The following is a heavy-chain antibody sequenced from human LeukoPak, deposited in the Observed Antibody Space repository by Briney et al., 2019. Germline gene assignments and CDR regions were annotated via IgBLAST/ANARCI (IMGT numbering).Heavy chain of an antibody. V-gene: IGHV3-7*03. D-gene: IGHD6-19*01. Sequence: GGSLRLSCAASGFTFSSYSMNWVRQAPGKGLEWVANIKQDGSEKYYVDSVKGRFTISRDNANNSLYLQMNSLRAEDTAVYYCARMSGIAVAAIWISYFDYWGQGTLVTVSS. J-gene: IGHJ4*02. CDR3: ARMSGIAVAAIWISYFDY. CDR1: GFTFSSYS. CDR2: IKQDGSEK.